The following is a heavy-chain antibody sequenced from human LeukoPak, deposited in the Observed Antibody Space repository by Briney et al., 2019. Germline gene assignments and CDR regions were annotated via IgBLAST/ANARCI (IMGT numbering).Heavy chain of an antibody. Sequence: GASVKVSCTASGYSFTGHYMHWVRQAPGQGLEWMGWTNPNSGGTNYAQKFQGRVTMTRDTSISTAYMELSRLRSDDTAVYYCARDPSMIVVVPIPWFDPWGQGTLVTVSS. CDR2: TNPNSGGT. D-gene: IGHD3-22*01. CDR3: ARDPSMIVVVPIPWFDP. V-gene: IGHV1-2*02. CDR1: GYSFTGHY. J-gene: IGHJ5*02.